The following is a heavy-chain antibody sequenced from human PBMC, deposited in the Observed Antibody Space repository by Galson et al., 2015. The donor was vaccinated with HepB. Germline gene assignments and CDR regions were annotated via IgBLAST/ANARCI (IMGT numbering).Heavy chain of an antibody. V-gene: IGHV3-53*04. CDR1: GFTVSRNY. CDR2: IYSGGST. D-gene: IGHD3-22*01. Sequence: SLRLSCAASGFTVSRNYMSWVRQAPGKGLEWVSVIYSGGSTYYADSVRGRFTISRHNFKNTLYLQMNSLRAEDTAVYYCARGPRYYYDSSGPGYFDYWGQGTLVTVSS. CDR3: ARGPRYYYDSSGPGYFDY. J-gene: IGHJ4*02.